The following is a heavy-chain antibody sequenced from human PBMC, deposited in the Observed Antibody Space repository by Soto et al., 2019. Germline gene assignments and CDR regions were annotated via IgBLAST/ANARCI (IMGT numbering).Heavy chain of an antibody. V-gene: IGHV4-59*08. CDR3: ARLGDYGDYVDY. CDR2: IYYSGST. J-gene: IGHJ4*02. CDR1: GGSISSYY. Sequence: QVQLQESGPGLVMPSETLSLTCTVSGGSISSYYWSWIRQPPGKGLEWIGYIYYSGSTNYNPSLKSRVTISVDTSKNQFSLKLSSVTAADTAVYYCARLGDYGDYVDYWGQGTLVTVSS. D-gene: IGHD4-17*01.